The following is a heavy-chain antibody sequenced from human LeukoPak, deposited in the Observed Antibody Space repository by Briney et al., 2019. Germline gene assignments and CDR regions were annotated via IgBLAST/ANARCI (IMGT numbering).Heavy chain of an antibody. D-gene: IGHD6-19*01. CDR2: IYHSGST. V-gene: IGHV4-4*02. CDR3: ARSSGWYNYYGMDV. CDR1: GGSISSSNW. Sequence: SGTLSLTCAVSGGSISSSNWWSWVRQPPGKGLEWIGEIYHSGSTNYNPSLKSRVTISVDKSKNQFSLKLSSVTAADTAVYYCARSSGWYNYYGMDVWGQGTTVTVSS. J-gene: IGHJ6*02.